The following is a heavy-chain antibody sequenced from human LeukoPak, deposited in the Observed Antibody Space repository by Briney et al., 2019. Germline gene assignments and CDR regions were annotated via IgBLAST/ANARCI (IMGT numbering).Heavy chain of an antibody. CDR3: ARSYYDILTGYSTYYYYYYMDV. CDR2: IKPNSGGT. J-gene: IGHJ6*03. V-gene: IGHV1-2*02. D-gene: IGHD3-9*01. CDR1: GGTFSSYA. Sequence: ASGKVSCKASGGTFSSYAISWVRQAPGQGLEWMGWIKPNSGGTNYAQKFQGRVTMTRDTSISTAYMELSRLRSDDTAVYYCARSYYDILTGYSTYYYYYYMDVRGKGTTVTISS.